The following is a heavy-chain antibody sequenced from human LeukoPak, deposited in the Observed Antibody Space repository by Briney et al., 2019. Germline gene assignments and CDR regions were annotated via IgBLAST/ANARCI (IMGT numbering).Heavy chain of an antibody. J-gene: IGHJ4*02. V-gene: IGHV3-30-3*01. D-gene: IGHD5-18*01. CDR3: ARDRVQIWSYVGTFDS. Sequence: GGSLRLSCAASGFTHSSYTMHLVRQAPGKGLEWVALVSYDGTKINYADSVKGRFTMSRDISKNTLYLQMNSLKPEDTAVYYCARDRVQIWSYVGTFDSWGQGTLVTVSS. CDR1: GFTHSSYT. CDR2: VSYDGTKI.